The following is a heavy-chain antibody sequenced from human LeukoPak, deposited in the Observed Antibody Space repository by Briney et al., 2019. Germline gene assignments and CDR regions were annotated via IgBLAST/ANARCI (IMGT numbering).Heavy chain of an antibody. CDR1: GFTFSSYD. V-gene: IGHV3-13*01. Sequence: GGSLRLSCAASGFTFSSYDMHWVCQATGKGLEWVSAIGTAGDTYYPGSVKGRFTISRENAKNSLYLQMNSLRAGDTAVYYCARGRYYYGSGSYTWTNFDYWGQGTLVTVSS. J-gene: IGHJ4*02. D-gene: IGHD3-10*01. CDR3: ARGRYYYGSGSYTWTNFDY. CDR2: IGTAGDT.